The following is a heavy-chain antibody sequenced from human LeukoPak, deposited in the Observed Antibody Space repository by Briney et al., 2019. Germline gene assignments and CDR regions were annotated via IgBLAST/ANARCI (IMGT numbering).Heavy chain of an antibody. CDR3: ARRYSSSWTKYYFDY. V-gene: IGHV5-51*01. D-gene: IGHD6-13*01. Sequence: GESLKISCKGSGYSFTSYWIGWVRPMPGKGLEWMGIIHPGDSDTRYSPSFQGQVTISADKSISTAYLQWSSLKASDTAMYYCARRYSSSWTKYYFDYWGQGTLVTVSS. J-gene: IGHJ4*02. CDR1: GYSFTSYW. CDR2: IHPGDSDT.